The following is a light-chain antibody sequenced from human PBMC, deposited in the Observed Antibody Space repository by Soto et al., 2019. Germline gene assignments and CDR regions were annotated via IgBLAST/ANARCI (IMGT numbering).Light chain of an antibody. J-gene: IGKJ2*01. Sequence: EIMMTQSPATLSLSPGEGATLSCRASHTVGYSLAWYQQKPGQAPRLLIYGASTRVTGIPARFSGSGPQTEFTLTISSLQSEDFAVYYCQQYKNWPAYTFGQGTKLEIK. CDR1: HTVGYS. CDR3: QQYKNWPAYT. V-gene: IGKV3-15*01. CDR2: GAS.